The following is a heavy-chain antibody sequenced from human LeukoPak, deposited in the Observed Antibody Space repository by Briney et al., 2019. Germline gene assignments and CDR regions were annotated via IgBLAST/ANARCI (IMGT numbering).Heavy chain of an antibody. Sequence: GGSLRLSCAASGSTFSSYGMHWVRQAPGKGLEWVAVIWYDGSNKYYADSVKGRFTISRDNSKNTYLQMNSLRAEDTAVYYCARDYKNSYLDYWGQGTLVTVSS. CDR2: IWYDGSNK. J-gene: IGHJ4*02. V-gene: IGHV3-33*01. D-gene: IGHD5-24*01. CDR3: ARDYKNSYLDY. CDR1: GSTFSSYG.